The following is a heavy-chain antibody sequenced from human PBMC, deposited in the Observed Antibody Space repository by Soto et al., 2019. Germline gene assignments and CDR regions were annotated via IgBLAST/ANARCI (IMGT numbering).Heavy chain of an antibody. CDR2: IVVGSGNT. V-gene: IGHV1-58*01. CDR1: GFTFTSSA. J-gene: IGHJ6*02. D-gene: IGHD6-13*01. Sequence: NVSCNASGFTFTSSAVQWVRQARGQRLEWIGWIVVGSGNTNYAQKFQERVTITRDMSTSTAYMELSSLRSEDTAVYYCAASIAAAGMDVWGQGTTVTVSS. CDR3: AASIAAAGMDV.